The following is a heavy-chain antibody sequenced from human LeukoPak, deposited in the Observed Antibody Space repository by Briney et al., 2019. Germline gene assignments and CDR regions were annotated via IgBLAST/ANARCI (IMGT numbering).Heavy chain of an antibody. CDR1: GGTFSSYA. CDR3: AREHVNGSYYVFDY. V-gene: IGHV1-69*04. J-gene: IGHJ4*02. CDR2: IIPILGIA. D-gene: IGHD1-26*01. Sequence: SVKVSCKASGGTFSSYAISWVRQAPGQGLEWMGRIIPILGIANYAQKFQGRVTITADKSTSTAYMELSSLRSEDTAVYCCAREHVNGSYYVFDYWGQGTLVTVSS.